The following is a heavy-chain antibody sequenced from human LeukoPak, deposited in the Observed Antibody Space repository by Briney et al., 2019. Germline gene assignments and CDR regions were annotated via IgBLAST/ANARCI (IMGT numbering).Heavy chain of an antibody. CDR3: ASVKDGAAADYAVYFDY. CDR2: IYYSGST. V-gene: IGHV4-59*08. CDR1: GGSITTYQ. Sequence: SETLSLTCTVSGGSITTYQWSWIRQPPGKGLEWIGYIYYSGSTNYNPSLKSRVTISVDTTKNQFSLKLSSVTAADTAVYYCASVKDGAAADYAVYFDYWGQGTLVTVSS. D-gene: IGHD6-13*01. J-gene: IGHJ4*02.